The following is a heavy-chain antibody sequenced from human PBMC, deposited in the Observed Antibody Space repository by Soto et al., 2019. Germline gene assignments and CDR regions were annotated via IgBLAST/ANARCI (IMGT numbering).Heavy chain of an antibody. CDR3: ARDEQLTLFDY. V-gene: IGHV3-33*01. CDR2: IWYDGSNK. Sequence: QVQLVESGGGLVQPGRSLRLSCAASGFTFSSYGMHWVRQAPGKGLEWVAVIWYDGSNKYYADSVKGRFTISRDNSKNTLYLQMNSLRAEDTAVYYCARDEQLTLFDYGGQGTLVTVSS. D-gene: IGHD6-6*01. J-gene: IGHJ4*02. CDR1: GFTFSSYG.